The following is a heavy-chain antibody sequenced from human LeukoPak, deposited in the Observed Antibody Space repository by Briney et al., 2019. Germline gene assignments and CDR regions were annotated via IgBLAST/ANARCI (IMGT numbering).Heavy chain of an antibody. CDR2: ISSSGSTI. CDR3: ARSAHSGLFDY. CDR1: GFTFSSYE. D-gene: IGHD3-10*01. J-gene: IGHJ4*02. V-gene: IGHV3-48*03. Sequence: PGGSLRLSCAASGFTFSSYEMTWVRQAPGKGLEWVSYISSSGSTIYYADSLKGRFTISRDNAKNLMYLQMNSLRAEDTAVYYCARSAHSGLFDYWGQGTLVTVSS.